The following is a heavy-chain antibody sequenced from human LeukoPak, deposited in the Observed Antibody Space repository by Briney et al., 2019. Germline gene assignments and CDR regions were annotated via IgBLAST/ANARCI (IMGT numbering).Heavy chain of an antibody. V-gene: IGHV3-30*04. J-gene: IGHJ4*02. D-gene: IGHD6-19*01. CDR3: AKEISRIAVAQRGY. Sequence: GGSLRLSCAASGFTFSSYAMHWVRQAPGKGLEWVAVISYDGGNKYYADSVKGRFTISRDNSKNTLYLQMNSLRVEDTAVYYCAKEISRIAVAQRGYWGQGTLVTVSS. CDR1: GFTFSSYA. CDR2: ISYDGGNK.